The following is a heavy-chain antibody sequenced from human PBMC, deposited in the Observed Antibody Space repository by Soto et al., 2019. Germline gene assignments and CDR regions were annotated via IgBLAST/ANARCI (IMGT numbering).Heavy chain of an antibody. CDR2: IYWDDDQ. CDR3: AHRHSGTGWNEGVFDY. V-gene: IGHV2-5*02. D-gene: IGHD1-1*01. J-gene: IGHJ4*02. Sequence: QITLKESGPTLVEPTQTLTLTCTFSGFSLSTSGVGVGWIRQPPGEALEWLVIIYWDDDQRYSPSMRSRLTSHKDTSKIQVVLTMTNMDPVDTGTYYCAHRHSGTGWNEGVFDYWGQGTLVTVSS. CDR1: GFSLSTSGVG.